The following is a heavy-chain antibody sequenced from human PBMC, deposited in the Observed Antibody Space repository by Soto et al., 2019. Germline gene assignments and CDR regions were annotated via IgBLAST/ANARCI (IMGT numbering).Heavy chain of an antibody. J-gene: IGHJ4*02. CDR2: INAGNGNT. D-gene: IGHD3-22*01. CDR1: GYTFTSYA. CDR3: ARAPPDYDDSSPWGYYFDD. V-gene: IGHV1-3*01. Sequence: VASVKVSCKASGYTFTSYAMHWVRQAPGQRLEWMGWINAGNGNTKYSQKFQGRVTITRDTSASTAYMELSSLRSEDTAVYYCARAPPDYDDSSPWGYYFDDWGKGTLVTVAS.